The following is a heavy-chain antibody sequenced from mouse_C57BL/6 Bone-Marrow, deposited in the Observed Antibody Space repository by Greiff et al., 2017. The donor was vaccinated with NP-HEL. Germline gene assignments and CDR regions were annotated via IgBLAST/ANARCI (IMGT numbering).Heavy chain of an antibody. V-gene: IGHV6-3*01. CDR1: GFTFSNYW. D-gene: IGHD4-1*02. CDR2: IRLKSDNYAT. CDR3: TNGDEGFDY. Sequence: EVKLVESGGGLVQPGGSMKLSCVASGFTFSNYWMNWVRQSPEKGLEWVAQIRLKSDNYATHYAESVKGRFTISRDDSKSSVYLQMNNLRAEDTGIYYCTNGDEGFDYWGQGTTLTVSS. J-gene: IGHJ2*01.